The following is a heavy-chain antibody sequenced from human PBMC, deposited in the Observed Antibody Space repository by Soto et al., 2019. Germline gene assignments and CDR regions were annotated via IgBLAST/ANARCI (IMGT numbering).Heavy chain of an antibody. CDR1: GGSISSSNW. J-gene: IGHJ3*02. CDR3: ARPGGWGPAFDI. D-gene: IGHD3-16*01. Sequence: PSETLSLTCAVSGGSISSSNWWSWVRQPPGKGLEWIGEIYHSGSTNYNPSLKSRVTISVDKSKNQFSLKLSSVTAEDTAVYYCARPGGWGPAFDIWGQGTMVTVSS. V-gene: IGHV4-4*02. CDR2: IYHSGST.